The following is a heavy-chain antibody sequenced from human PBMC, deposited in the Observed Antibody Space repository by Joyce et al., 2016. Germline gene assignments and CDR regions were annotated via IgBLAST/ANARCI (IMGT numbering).Heavy chain of an antibody. Sequence: QVQLVQSGAEVKKPGASVKVSCKASGYIFTGYYIHWVRQAPGQGLEWIGWINPNGGGTSYVQKFQGRVTMTRDTSISTAYMELSRLTSDDTAVYYCASQGLMVYVSDAFDVWGQGTMVIVSS. CDR1: GYIFTGYY. J-gene: IGHJ3*01. CDR3: ASQGLMVYVSDAFDV. CDR2: INPNGGGT. V-gene: IGHV1-2*02. D-gene: IGHD2-8*01.